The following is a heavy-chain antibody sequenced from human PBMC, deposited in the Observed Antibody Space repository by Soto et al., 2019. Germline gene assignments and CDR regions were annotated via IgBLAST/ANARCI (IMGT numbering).Heavy chain of an antibody. V-gene: IGHV3-30*18. CDR3: AKEQTPHYYDNSAYPGSFDY. Sequence: QVQLVESGGGVVQPGRSLRLSCAASGFTFDTYGMHWVRQAPGKGLEWVAVVSHDGYSKFYADSVKGRFTISRDNSKNTLYLEMNSLRPEDTAAYYCAKEQTPHYYDNSAYPGSFDYWGQGTLVTVSS. D-gene: IGHD3-22*01. J-gene: IGHJ4*02. CDR1: GFTFDTYG. CDR2: VSHDGYSK.